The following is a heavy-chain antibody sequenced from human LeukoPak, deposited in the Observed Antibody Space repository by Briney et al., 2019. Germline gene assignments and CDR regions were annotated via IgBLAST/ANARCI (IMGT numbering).Heavy chain of an antibody. D-gene: IGHD3-22*01. CDR3: ARSYYYARDTGGGAPAIDY. CDR2: IYPGDSDT. CDR1: GYSFTSYW. J-gene: IGHJ4*02. Sequence: GESLKISCKGSGYSFTSYWIGWVRQMPGKGLEWMGIIYPGDSDTRYSPSLQGQVTISADKSISTAYLQWSSLKASDTAMYYCARSYYYARDTGGGAPAIDYWGQGTLVTVSS. V-gene: IGHV5-51*01.